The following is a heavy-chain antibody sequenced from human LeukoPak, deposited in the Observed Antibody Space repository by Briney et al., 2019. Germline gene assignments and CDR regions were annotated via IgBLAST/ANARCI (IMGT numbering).Heavy chain of an antibody. V-gene: IGHV5-51*01. D-gene: IGHD3-22*01. CDR3: ARARDYYDSSGYYFVYFQH. CDR1: GYSFTSYR. Sequence: KHGESLKISCKGSGYSFTSYRIGWVRQMPGKGLEWMGIIYPGDSDTRYSPSFQGQVTISDDKSISTAYLQWSSLKASDTAMYYCARARDYYDSSGYYFVYFQHWGQGTLVTVSS. J-gene: IGHJ1*01. CDR2: IYPGDSDT.